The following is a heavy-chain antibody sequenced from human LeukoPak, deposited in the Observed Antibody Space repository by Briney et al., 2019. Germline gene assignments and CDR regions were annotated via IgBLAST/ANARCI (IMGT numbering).Heavy chain of an antibody. CDR1: GFTFSSYA. J-gene: IGHJ6*02. D-gene: IGHD6-13*01. Sequence: PGGSLRLSCAASGFTFSSYAMSWVRQAPGKGLEWVSAISGSGGSTYYADSVKGRFTISRDNSKNTLYLQMNSLRAEDTAVYYCAKDHRAAADIYYYYGMDVWGQGTTVTVSS. CDR3: AKDHRAAADIYYYYGMDV. V-gene: IGHV3-23*01. CDR2: ISGSGGST.